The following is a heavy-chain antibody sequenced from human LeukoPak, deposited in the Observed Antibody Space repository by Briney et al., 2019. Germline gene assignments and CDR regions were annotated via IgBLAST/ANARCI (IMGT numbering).Heavy chain of an antibody. Sequence: QPGGSLRLSCAASGFTFTNYAMNWVRQAPGKGLEWVSSISTGGERTYYADSMKGRFTISRDSSKNTLYLQIHSLRAEDTAIYYCAKDCVLYSSSPIDYWGQGTLVTVSS. CDR3: AKDCVLYSSSPIDY. V-gene: IGHV3-23*01. CDR2: ISTGGERT. D-gene: IGHD3-22*01. J-gene: IGHJ4*02. CDR1: GFTFTNYA.